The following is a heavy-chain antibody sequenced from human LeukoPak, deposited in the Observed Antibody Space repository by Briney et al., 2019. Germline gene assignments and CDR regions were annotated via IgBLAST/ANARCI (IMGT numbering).Heavy chain of an antibody. CDR3: AKDLPDYGDYIEGY. J-gene: IGHJ4*02. V-gene: IGHV3-23*01. Sequence: GGSLRLSCAASGFTFSSFAMSWVRQAPGKGLEWVSTISGSGGSTNYADSVKGRSTFSRDNSKNTLYLQMNSLRAEDTAVYYCAKDLPDYGDYIEGYWGQGTLVTVSS. CDR2: ISGSGGST. CDR1: GFTFSSFA. D-gene: IGHD4-17*01.